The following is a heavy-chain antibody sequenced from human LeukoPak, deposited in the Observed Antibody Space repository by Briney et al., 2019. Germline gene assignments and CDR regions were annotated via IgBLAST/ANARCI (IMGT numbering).Heavy chain of an antibody. V-gene: IGHV3-21*01. CDR1: GFMFGTYS. Sequence: GGSLRPSCAASGFMFGTYSMNWVRQAPGKGLEWVSSITSTSGYIYYADSVKGRFTISRDNAKNSLYLQMNSLRAEDMAVYYCARVAGGSHHFDYWGQGALVTVSS. J-gene: IGHJ4*02. D-gene: IGHD2-15*01. CDR3: ARVAGGSHHFDY. CDR2: ITSTSGYI.